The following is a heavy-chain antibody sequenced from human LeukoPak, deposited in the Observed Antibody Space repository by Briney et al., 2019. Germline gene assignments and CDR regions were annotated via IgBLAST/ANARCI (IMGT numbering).Heavy chain of an antibody. D-gene: IGHD6-19*01. Sequence: ASVKVSCKTSGYTFTTYYMHWVRQAPGQGLEWMGIINPSGGTTNYAQKFQGRVTMTRDTSTTTHYMELSSLRSEDTAVYYCARGRPGSGWSFDYWGQGTLVTVSS. V-gene: IGHV1-46*01. CDR3: ARGRPGSGWSFDY. CDR1: GYTFTTYY. J-gene: IGHJ4*02. CDR2: INPSGGTT.